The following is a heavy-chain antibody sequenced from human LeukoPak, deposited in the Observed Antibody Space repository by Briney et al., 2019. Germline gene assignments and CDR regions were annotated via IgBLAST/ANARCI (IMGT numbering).Heavy chain of an antibody. V-gene: IGHV1-24*01. CDR1: GYTLTELS. CDR3: ATAKYSGNAFDI. Sequence: ASVKVSCKVSGYTLTELSMHWVRQAPGKGLEWMGGFDPEDGETIYAQKFQGRVTMTEDTSTDTAYMELSSLRSEDAAVYYCATAKYSGNAFDIWGQGTMVTVS. J-gene: IGHJ3*02. D-gene: IGHD1-26*01. CDR2: FDPEDGET.